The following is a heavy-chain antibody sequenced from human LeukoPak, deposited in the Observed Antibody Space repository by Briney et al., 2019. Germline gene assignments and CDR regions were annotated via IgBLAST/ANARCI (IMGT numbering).Heavy chain of an antibody. CDR1: GGTFISYG. Sequence: ASVKVSCKASGGTFISYGINWVRQAPGQGLEWMGGIIPIFGTADYAPKFQGRVTITADESTSTANVELSNLRSEDTAVYYCARVALGRRWLPSSYYYGMDVWGQGTTVTVSS. CDR2: IIPIFGTA. D-gene: IGHD5-24*01. J-gene: IGHJ6*02. CDR3: ARVALGRRWLPSSYYYGMDV. V-gene: IGHV1-69*13.